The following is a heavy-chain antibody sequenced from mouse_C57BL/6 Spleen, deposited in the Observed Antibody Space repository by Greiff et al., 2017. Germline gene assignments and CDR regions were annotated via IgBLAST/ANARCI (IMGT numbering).Heavy chain of an antibody. CDR1: EYEFPSHD. J-gene: IGHJ3*01. Sequence: DVKLVESGGGLVQPGESLKLSCESNEYEFPSHDMSWVRKTPEKRLELVAAINSDCGSTYYPDTMERRFSISRDNTKKTLYLQMSSLRSEDTAVYYCARHDDYTGWFAYWGQGTLVTVSA. CDR2: INSDCGST. D-gene: IGHD2-3*01. V-gene: IGHV5-2*03. CDR3: ARHDDYTGWFAY.